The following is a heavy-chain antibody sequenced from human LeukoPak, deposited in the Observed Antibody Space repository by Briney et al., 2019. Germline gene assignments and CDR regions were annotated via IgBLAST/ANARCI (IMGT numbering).Heavy chain of an antibody. D-gene: IGHD3-10*01. J-gene: IGHJ4*02. CDR2: ISGSGGST. Sequence: GGTLRLSCAASGFIFSNYGMSWVRQAPGKGPEWVSAISGSGGSTYYADSVKGRFTISRDNSKNTLYLQMNSLRAEDTAVYYCAKSFTMVRGVNVDYWGQGTLVTVSS. CDR1: GFIFSNYG. CDR3: AKSFTMVRGVNVDY. V-gene: IGHV3-23*01.